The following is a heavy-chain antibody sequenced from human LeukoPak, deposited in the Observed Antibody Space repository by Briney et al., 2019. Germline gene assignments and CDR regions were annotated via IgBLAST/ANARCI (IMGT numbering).Heavy chain of an antibody. CDR1: GFTFSSYW. CDR2: IKQDGSEK. D-gene: IGHD2-2*01. J-gene: IGHJ6*04. Sequence: GGSLRLSCAASGFTFSSYWMSWVRQAPGKGLEWVADIKQDGSEKYYADSVKGRFTISRDNAKNSLYLQMNSLRAEDTAVYYCAKILGYCSSTSCYVAGYYGMDVWGKGTTVTVSS. V-gene: IGHV3-7*01. CDR3: AKILGYCSSTSCYVAGYYGMDV.